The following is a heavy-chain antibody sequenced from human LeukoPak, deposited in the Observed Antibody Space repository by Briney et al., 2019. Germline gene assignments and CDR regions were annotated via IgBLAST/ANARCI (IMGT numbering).Heavy chain of an antibody. CDR3: ARDYDFWSGSLDAFDI. J-gene: IGHJ3*02. CDR1: GGSTNYYY. CDR2: IDYSGRT. V-gene: IGHV4-59*12. D-gene: IGHD3-3*01. Sequence: SETLSLTCTVSGGSTNYYYWSWIRQPPGKGLEWIGYIDYSGRTKYNPSLKSRVTISVDTSKNQFSLKLSSVTAADTAVYYCARDYDFWSGSLDAFDIWGQGTMVTVSS.